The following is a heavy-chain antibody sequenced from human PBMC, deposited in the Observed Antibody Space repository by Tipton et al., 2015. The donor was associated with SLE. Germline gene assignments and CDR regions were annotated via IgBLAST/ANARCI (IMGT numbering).Heavy chain of an antibody. V-gene: IGHV3-74*01. D-gene: IGHD3-22*01. CDR2: INSDGSST. Sequence: SGFTFSSYWMHWVRQAPGKGLVWVSRINSDGSSTSYADSVKGRFTISRDNAKNTLYLQMNSLRAEDTAVYYCARGLGGMIVVDYGMDVWGQGTTVTVSS. J-gene: IGHJ6*02. CDR3: ARGLGGMIVVDYGMDV. CDR1: GFTFSSYW.